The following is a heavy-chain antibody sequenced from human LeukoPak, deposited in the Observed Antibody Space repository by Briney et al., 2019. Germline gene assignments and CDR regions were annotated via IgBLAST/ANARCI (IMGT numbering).Heavy chain of an antibody. Sequence: KPSETLSLTCAVYGASFSDNYWSWIRRFPEKGLEWIGEINNSGSTSYNPSLNSRVIMSVDVSKNQFSLRLSSVTAADTAVYYCARGGYGPRLGNWGQRTLVTVSS. CDR2: INNSGST. CDR3: ARGGYGPRLGN. CDR1: GASFSDNY. J-gene: IGHJ4*02. D-gene: IGHD3-10*01. V-gene: IGHV4-34*01.